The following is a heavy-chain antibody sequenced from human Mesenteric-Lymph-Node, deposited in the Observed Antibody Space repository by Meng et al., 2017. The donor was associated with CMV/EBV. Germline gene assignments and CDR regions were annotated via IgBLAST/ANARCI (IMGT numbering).Heavy chain of an antibody. Sequence: GGSLRLSCAASGFTFSSYDMHWVRQATGKGLEWVSAIGTAGDTYYPGSVKGRFTISRDNSKSTLFLQMNSLTTGDTALYYCAKVWSLVGVADWGQGTLVTVSS. CDR3: AKVWSLVGVAD. J-gene: IGHJ4*02. V-gene: IGHV3-13*01. CDR2: IGTAGDT. CDR1: GFTFSSYD. D-gene: IGHD1-26*01.